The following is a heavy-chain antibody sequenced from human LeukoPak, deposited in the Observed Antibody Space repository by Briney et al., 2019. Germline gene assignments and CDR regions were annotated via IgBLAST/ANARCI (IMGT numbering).Heavy chain of an antibody. V-gene: IGHV1-69*01. D-gene: IGHD5-24*01. Sequence: PGQXXXXMGGIIPIFGTANYAQKFQGRVTITADESTSTAYMELSSLRSEDTAVYYCARVEMATISRAFDYWGQGTLVTVSS. CDR2: IIPIFGTA. J-gene: IGHJ4*02. CDR3: ARVEMATISRAFDY.